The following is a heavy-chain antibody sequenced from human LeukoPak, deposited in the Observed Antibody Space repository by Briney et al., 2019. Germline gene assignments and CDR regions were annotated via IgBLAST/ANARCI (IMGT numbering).Heavy chain of an antibody. CDR2: ITSSGAAT. V-gene: IGHV3-23*01. CDR3: AKDRPNYYGSNGHYYKLNGDC. D-gene: IGHD3-22*01. Sequence: HPGGSLRLSRAASGFTFSSYAMSWVRQAPGKGLEWVSSITSSGAATYYADSVKGRFTISRDNSDNTLYLQMNSLRAEDTAVYYCAKDRPNYYGSNGHYYKLNGDCWGQGTLVTVSS. J-gene: IGHJ4*02. CDR1: GFTFSSYA.